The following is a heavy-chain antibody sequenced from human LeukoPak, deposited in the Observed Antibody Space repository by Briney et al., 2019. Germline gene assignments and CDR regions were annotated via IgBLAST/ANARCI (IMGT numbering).Heavy chain of an antibody. V-gene: IGHV3-30*03. CDR3: AREGPVAGNFDY. Sequence: GSLRLSCAASGFIFSNYGMNWVRQAPGKGLEWVAVISYHGSNKDYADSVKGRFAISRDNSKNTLYLEMNSLRAEDTAVYYCAREGPVAGNFDYWGQGTLVTVSS. D-gene: IGHD6-19*01. CDR1: GFIFSNYG. CDR2: ISYHGSNK. J-gene: IGHJ4*02.